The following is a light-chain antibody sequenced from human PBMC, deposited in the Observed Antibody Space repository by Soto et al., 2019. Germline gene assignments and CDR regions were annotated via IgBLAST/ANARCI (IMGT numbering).Light chain of an antibody. Sequence: EIVLTQSPGTLSLSPGDRATLSCRASQRLSSSYLAWYQQKPGQAPRLLIYAASSRATGIPDRFSGSGSGTDFSLTIKKLEPEDFGVYYCQQYTRSRYIFGLGTKLEIK. V-gene: IGKV3-20*01. J-gene: IGKJ2*01. CDR1: QRLSSSY. CDR2: AAS. CDR3: QQYTRSRYI.